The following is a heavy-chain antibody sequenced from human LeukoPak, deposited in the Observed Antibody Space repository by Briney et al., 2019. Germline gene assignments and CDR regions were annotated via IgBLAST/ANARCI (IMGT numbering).Heavy chain of an antibody. CDR2: SRNKANSYST. D-gene: IGHD3-10*01. V-gene: IGHV3-72*01. Sequence: GGSLRLSCAASEFSVGSNYMTWVRQAPGKGLEWVGRSRNKANSYSTTFGKSVKGRLTISRDESENSLYLQLNSLKTEDTGVYYCVRLSRGAMNYYMDVWGKGTTVTISS. CDR1: EFSVGSNY. CDR3: VRLSRGAMNYYMDV. J-gene: IGHJ6*03.